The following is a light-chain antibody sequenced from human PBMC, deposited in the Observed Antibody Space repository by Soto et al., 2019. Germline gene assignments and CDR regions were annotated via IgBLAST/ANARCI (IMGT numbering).Light chain of an antibody. J-gene: IGKJ1*01. Sequence: DIVMTQSPDSLAVSLGERATINCKSSQSVLYSSNNENYLAWYQQKPGQHPKLLIYWASSRESGVPDRFRGSGSGTDFTLTISSLQAEDVAVYYCQQYYSTPLTFGQGTKVEIK. CDR2: WAS. CDR1: QSVLYSSNNENY. V-gene: IGKV4-1*01. CDR3: QQYYSTPLT.